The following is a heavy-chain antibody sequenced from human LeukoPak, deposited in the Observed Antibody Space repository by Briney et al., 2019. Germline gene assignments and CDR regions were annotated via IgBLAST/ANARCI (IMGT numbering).Heavy chain of an antibody. J-gene: IGHJ6*03. CDR3: AGRSCGSTSCFYYYYFMDV. D-gene: IGHD2-2*01. V-gene: IGHV3-23*01. CDR2: ISGSGDST. CDR1: GLIFSTYA. Sequence: GGSLRLSCAASGLIFSTYAMSWVRQAPGKGLEWVSTISGSGDSTYYADSVKGRFIISRDNSKNTLYLQLNSLKAEDTAVYYCAGRSCGSTSCFYYYYFMDVWGKGTTVTVSS.